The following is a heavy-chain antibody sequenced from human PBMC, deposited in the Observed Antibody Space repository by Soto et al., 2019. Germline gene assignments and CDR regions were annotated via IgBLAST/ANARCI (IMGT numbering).Heavy chain of an antibody. CDR1: GGSISSYY. CDR2: IYYSGST. J-gene: IGHJ6*02. Sequence: SETLSLTFTVSGGSISSYYWSWIRQPPGKGLEWIGYIYYSGSTNYNPSLKSRVTISVDTSKNQFSLKLSSVTAADTAVYYCARDRPNYYYGMDVWGQGTTVTVS. CDR3: ARDRPNYYYGMDV. V-gene: IGHV4-59*01.